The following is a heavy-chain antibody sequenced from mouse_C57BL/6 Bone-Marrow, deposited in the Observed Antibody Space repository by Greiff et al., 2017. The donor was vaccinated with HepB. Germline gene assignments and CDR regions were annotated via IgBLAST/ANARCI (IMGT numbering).Heavy chain of an antibody. V-gene: IGHV7-3*01. D-gene: IGHD1-1*02. J-gene: IGHJ3*01. CDR3: ARYRGGAWFAY. Sequence: EVKLVESGGGLVQPGGSLSLSCAASGFTFTDYYMSWVRQPPGKALEWLGFIRNKANGYTTEYSASVKGRFTISRDNSQSILYLQMNALRAEDSATYYCARYRGGAWFAYWGQGTLVTVSA. CDR1: GFTFTDYY. CDR2: IRNKANGYTT.